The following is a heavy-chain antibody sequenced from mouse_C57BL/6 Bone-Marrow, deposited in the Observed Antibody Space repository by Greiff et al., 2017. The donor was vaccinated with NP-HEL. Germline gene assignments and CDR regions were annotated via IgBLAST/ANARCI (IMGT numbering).Heavy chain of an antibody. CDR1: GYAFSSSW. J-gene: IGHJ4*01. Sequence: QVQLQQSGPELVKPGASVKISCKASGYAFSSSWMNWVKQRPGKGLEWIGRIYPGDGDTNYNGKFTGKATLTADKSSSTAYMQLSSLTSEDSAVYFCAPNYYAMDYWGQGTSVTVSS. CDR2: IYPGDGDT. CDR3: APNYYAMDY. V-gene: IGHV1-82*01.